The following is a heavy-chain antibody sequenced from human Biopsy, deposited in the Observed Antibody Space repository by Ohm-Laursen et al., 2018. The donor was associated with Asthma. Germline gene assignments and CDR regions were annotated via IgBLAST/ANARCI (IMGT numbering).Heavy chain of an antibody. Sequence: SLRLSCAASGFVFSKYGMHWVRQAPGKGLEWVANIKHDGTEKNHVDSLKGRFTISRDNAKNSLYLQMNSLRAEDTAVYYCARTFHFWSPYHAEHYQLWGQGTLVTVSS. CDR1: GFVFSKYG. CDR3: ARTFHFWSPYHAEHYQL. D-gene: IGHD3-3*02. V-gene: IGHV3-7*01. J-gene: IGHJ1*01. CDR2: IKHDGTEK.